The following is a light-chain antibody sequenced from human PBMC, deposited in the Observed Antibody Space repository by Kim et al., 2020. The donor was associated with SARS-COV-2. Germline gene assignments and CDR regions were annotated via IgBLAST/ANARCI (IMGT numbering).Light chain of an antibody. V-gene: IGKV3-15*01. Sequence: MSQSPATLSASPGETVTLSCRATESVSTSLVWYQQRPGQAPTLLIYGASTRATGIPARFTGSGSGSQFTLTIRGLQSEDFAVYHCHQYHTWPYSFGRGTKLEI. J-gene: IGKJ2*03. CDR2: GAS. CDR1: ESVSTS. CDR3: HQYHTWPYS.